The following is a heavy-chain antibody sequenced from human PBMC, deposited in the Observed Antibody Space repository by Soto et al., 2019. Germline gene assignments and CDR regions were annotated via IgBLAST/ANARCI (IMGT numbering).Heavy chain of an antibody. CDR2: IFPTGTT. V-gene: IGHV4-30-2*01. CDR3: ARGREFDS. Sequence: QLQLRESGSRLVKPSQTLSLTCAVSGGSLTSGTYSWNWIRQPPGKGLEWIGYIFPTGTTYYNPSRKIRVAISIDVSKNQFSLNLRSLPAADTAVYYCARGREFDSWGQGTLVTVSS. J-gene: IGHJ4*02. CDR1: GGSLTSGTYS.